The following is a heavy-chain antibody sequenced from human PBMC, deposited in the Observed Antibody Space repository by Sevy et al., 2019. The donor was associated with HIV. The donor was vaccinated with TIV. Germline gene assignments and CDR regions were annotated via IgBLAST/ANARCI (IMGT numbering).Heavy chain of an antibody. CDR1: GLNVSDYF. CDR2: ISSSGTII. D-gene: IGHD3-10*01. Sequence: GGSLRLSCAVSGLNVSDYFMAWIRQAPGRGPEWVSYISSSGTIIYYRDSVKGRFTISTDNAKNPLYLQMNSLRPEDTAMYYCARDLASGSFYSLYFDYWGQGTLVTVSS. V-gene: IGHV3-11*01. J-gene: IGHJ4*02. CDR3: ARDLASGSFYSLYFDY.